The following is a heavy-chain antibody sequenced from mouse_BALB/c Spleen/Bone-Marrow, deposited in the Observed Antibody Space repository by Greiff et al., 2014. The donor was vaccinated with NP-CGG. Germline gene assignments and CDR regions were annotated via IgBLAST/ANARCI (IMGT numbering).Heavy chain of an antibody. CDR2: IWAGGST. CDR3: ARGVRHFDY. V-gene: IGHV2-9*02. CDR1: GFSLTTYG. J-gene: IGHJ2*01. Sequence: VQLQKSGPGLVAPSQSLSITCTVSGFSLTTYGVHWVRQPPGKGLEWLGVIWAGGSTNYTSALMSRLSISKDNSKSQVFLKMNSLQTDDTAMYYCARGVRHFDYWGQGTTLTVSS.